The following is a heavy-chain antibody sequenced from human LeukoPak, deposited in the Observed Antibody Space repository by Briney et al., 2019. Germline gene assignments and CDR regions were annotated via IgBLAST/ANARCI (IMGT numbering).Heavy chain of an antibody. Sequence: GGSLRLSCAASGFTLSSYGMHWVRQAPGKGLEWVAVIWYDGSNKYYADSVKGRFTISRDNSKNTLYLQMNSLRAEDTAVYYCAKDPDYGDYFDYWGQGTLVTVSS. CDR2: IWYDGSNK. CDR1: GFTLSSYG. D-gene: IGHD4-17*01. J-gene: IGHJ4*02. CDR3: AKDPDYGDYFDY. V-gene: IGHV3-33*06.